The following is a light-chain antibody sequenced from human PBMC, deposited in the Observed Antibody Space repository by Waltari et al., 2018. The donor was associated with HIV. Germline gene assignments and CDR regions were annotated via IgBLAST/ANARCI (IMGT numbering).Light chain of an antibody. Sequence: QSALTPPAPVSGSPGQSITISRTGTSSDVGGYNYASWYQQPPGKAPNLMIYEFSNRPSGVSNRFSGSKSGNTASLTISGLQAEDEADYYCSSYTSSTTRVFGGGTKLTVL. V-gene: IGLV2-14*01. CDR1: SSDVGGYNY. CDR3: SSYTSSTTRV. CDR2: EFS. J-gene: IGLJ2*01.